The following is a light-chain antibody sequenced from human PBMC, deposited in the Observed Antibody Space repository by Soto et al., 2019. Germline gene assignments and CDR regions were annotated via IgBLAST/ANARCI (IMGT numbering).Light chain of an antibody. CDR3: SSYAGSRYV. Sequence: QSVLTQPASVSGFLGQSITISCTGTSSDVGAHNYVSWYQQHPGKAPKLVLYEVNSRPSGVPSRFSGSKSGNTASLTISGLQGEDEADYYCSSYAGSRYVFGTGTKVTVL. V-gene: IGLV2-14*01. J-gene: IGLJ1*01. CDR1: SSDVGAHNY. CDR2: EVN.